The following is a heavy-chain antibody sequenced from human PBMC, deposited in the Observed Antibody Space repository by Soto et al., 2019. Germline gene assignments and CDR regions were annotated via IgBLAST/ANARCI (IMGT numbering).Heavy chain of an antibody. V-gene: IGHV4-4*07. D-gene: IGHD1-7*01. Sequence: NPSETLSLTCTVSGGSMNSYYWSWIRQPAGKGLEWIGRLYVSGTTNYNPSLNSRVTMSVDTSKNQFSLKLRFVTAADTAVYYCARGTTGQDDYWGQGTLVTVSS. CDR3: ARGTTGQDDY. CDR2: LYVSGTT. CDR1: GGSMNSYY. J-gene: IGHJ4*02.